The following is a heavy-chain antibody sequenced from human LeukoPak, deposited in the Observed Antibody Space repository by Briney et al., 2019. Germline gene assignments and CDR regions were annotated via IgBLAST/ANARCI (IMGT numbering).Heavy chain of an antibody. D-gene: IGHD4-17*01. Sequence: SQTLSLTCTVSGGSISSGGYYWSWIRQPPGKGLEWIGYIYLSGSTYYNPSLKSRITISVDRSKNQFSLKLSSVTAADTAVYYCARVFVGDSPFDPWGQGTLVTVSS. CDR2: IYLSGST. J-gene: IGHJ5*02. CDR1: GGSISSGGYY. V-gene: IGHV4-30-2*01. CDR3: ARVFVGDSPFDP.